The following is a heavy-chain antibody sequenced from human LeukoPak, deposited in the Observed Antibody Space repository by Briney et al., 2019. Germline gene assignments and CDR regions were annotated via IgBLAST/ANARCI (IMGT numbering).Heavy chain of an antibody. CDR1: GFTFDDYG. Sequence: GGSLRLSCAASGFTFDDYGMSWVRQAPGKGLEWVSGINWNGGSTGYADSVKGRFTISRDNAKNTLYLQMNSLRAEDTAVYYCASLDIVVVPAANGGDAFDIWGQGTMVTVSS. J-gene: IGHJ3*02. CDR3: ASLDIVVVPAANGGDAFDI. V-gene: IGHV3-20*04. D-gene: IGHD2-2*03. CDR2: INWNGGST.